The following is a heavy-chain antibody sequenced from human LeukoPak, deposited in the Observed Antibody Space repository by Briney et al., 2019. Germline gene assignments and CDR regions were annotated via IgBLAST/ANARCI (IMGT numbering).Heavy chain of an antibody. CDR3: TGVIFDSSGQHQAGPDYYYYMDV. Sequence: PGGSLRLSCTASGFTFGDHAMSWFRQAPGKGLEWVGFIRSMPFGGTTEYAASVKGRFIISRDDSKRIAYLQMNSLKTEDTAVYYCTGVIFDSSGQHQAGPDYYYYMDVWGKGTTVTVSS. CDR1: GFTFGDHA. J-gene: IGHJ6*03. D-gene: IGHD3-22*01. CDR2: IRSMPFGGTT. V-gene: IGHV3-49*03.